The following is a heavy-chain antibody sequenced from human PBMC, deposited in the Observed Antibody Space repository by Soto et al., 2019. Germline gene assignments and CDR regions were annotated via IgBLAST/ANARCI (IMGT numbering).Heavy chain of an antibody. CDR2: ISSTTNYI. CDR1: GFTFSSYA. J-gene: IGHJ2*01. V-gene: IGHV3-21*04. D-gene: IGHD6-13*01. CDR3: ARVGSSWPTHYYWYFDL. Sequence: PGGSLRLSCAASGFTFSSYAMSWVRQAPGKGLEWVSSISSTTNYIYYADSVKGRFTISRDNSKNTLYLQMNSLRAEDTAVYYCARVGSSWPTHYYWYFDLWGRGTLVTVSS.